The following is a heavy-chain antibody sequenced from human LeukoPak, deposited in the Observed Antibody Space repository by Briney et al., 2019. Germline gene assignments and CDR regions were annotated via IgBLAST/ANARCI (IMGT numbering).Heavy chain of an antibody. CDR3: ARWDAYCSGGRCYSGDFAFDI. V-gene: IGHV3-33*01. Sequence: GGSLRLSCAASGFTFSSYGMHWVRQAPGKGLEWVAVIWYDGSNKYYADSVKGRFTISRDNSKNTLYLQMNSLRAEDTAVYYCARWDAYCSGGRCYSGDFAFDIWGQGTMVTVSS. CDR2: IWYDGSNK. J-gene: IGHJ3*02. CDR1: GFTFSSYG. D-gene: IGHD2-15*01.